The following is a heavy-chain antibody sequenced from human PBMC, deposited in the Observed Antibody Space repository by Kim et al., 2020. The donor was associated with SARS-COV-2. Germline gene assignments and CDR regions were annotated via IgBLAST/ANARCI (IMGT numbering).Heavy chain of an antibody. V-gene: IGHV1-3*01. J-gene: IGHJ4*02. CDR1: GYTFTSYA. CDR2: INAGNGNT. CDR3: ARTGSNWYYDILTGYLDN. D-gene: IGHD3-9*01. Sequence: ASVKVSCKASGYTFTSYAMHWVRQAPGQRLEWMGWINAGNGNTKYSQKFQGRVTITRDTSASTAYMELSSLRSEDTAVYYCARTGSNWYYDILTGYLDNWGQGTLVTVSS.